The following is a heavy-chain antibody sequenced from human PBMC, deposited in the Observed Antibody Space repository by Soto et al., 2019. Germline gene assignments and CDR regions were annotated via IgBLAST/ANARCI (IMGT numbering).Heavy chain of an antibody. CDR3: ASGTNGAFFVY. D-gene: IGHD2-8*01. V-gene: IGHV3-20*03. CDR1: GFTFDDYG. CDR2: INWNGGTI. Sequence: SGFTFDDYGMSWVRQAPGKGLEWVSGINWNGGTIFYADSVKGRFTISRDNVKNSLYLQMNSLRAEDTAVYYCASGTNGAFFVYWGQGILVTVSS. J-gene: IGHJ4*02.